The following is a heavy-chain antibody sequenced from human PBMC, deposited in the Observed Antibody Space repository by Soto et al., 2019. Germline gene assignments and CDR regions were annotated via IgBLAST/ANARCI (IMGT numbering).Heavy chain of an antibody. CDR3: AIRGGHYYYYGMDV. V-gene: IGHV4-4*02. Sequence: SETLSLTCSVSGASISNNNWWSWVRQSPVTGLEWIGEIYHSGTTNYNPSLKSRVSISVDTSKNQFSLKLSSVTAADTAVYYCAIRGGHYYYYGMDVWGQVTTVTVSS. CDR2: IYHSGTT. D-gene: IGHD3-10*01. CDR1: GASISNNNW. J-gene: IGHJ6*02.